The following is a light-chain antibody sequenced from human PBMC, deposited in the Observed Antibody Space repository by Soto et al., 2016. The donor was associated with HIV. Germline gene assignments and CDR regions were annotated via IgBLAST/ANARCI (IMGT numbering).Light chain of an antibody. V-gene: IGKV1-12*01. J-gene: IGKJ4*01. CDR1: QYIRRY. CDR3: QRANSFPT. Sequence: DIQMTQSPSSVSASVGDRVTITCRASQYIRRYLAWYQQKPGKAPKLLIYDGSSLQSGVPSRFSGSGSGTEFTLTISSLQPEDFATYFCQRANSFPTFGGGTKVEIK. CDR2: DGS.